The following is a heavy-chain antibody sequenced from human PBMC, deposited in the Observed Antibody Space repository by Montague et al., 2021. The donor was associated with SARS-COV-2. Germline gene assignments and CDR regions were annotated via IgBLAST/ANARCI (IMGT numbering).Heavy chain of an antibody. V-gene: IGHV3-7*03. D-gene: IGHD3-3*01. Sequence: SLRLSCAASGFPFSTFLMTWVRQPPGKGLEWVATITQDGSEKYNVDSVRGRFTISRDNAKKSLSLQMNSLRAEDTAVYYCARDRYYQYWSGYYHPDYWGQGTLVTVSS. CDR2: ITQDGSEK. J-gene: IGHJ4*02. CDR1: GFPFSTFL. CDR3: ARDRYYQYWSGYYHPDY.